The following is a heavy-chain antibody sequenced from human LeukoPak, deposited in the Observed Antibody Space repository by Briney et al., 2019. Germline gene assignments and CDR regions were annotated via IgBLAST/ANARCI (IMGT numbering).Heavy chain of an antibody. D-gene: IGHD6-6*01. CDR3: ARGGSIAARGAYYFDY. Sequence: SETLSLTCTVSGGSISSYYWSWIRQPPGKGLEWFAYIYYSGSTNYNPSLKSRVTISVDTSKNQFSLKLSSVTAADTAVYYCARGGSIAARGAYYFDYWGQGTLVTVSS. CDR1: GGSISSYY. CDR2: IYYSGST. J-gene: IGHJ4*02. V-gene: IGHV4-59*01.